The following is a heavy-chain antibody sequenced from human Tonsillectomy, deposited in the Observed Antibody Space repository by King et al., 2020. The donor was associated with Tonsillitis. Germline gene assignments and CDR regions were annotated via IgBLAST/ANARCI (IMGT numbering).Heavy chain of an antibody. CDR3: ARCGLLWFWELLGYFVY. J-gene: IGHJ4*02. Sequence: QLQESGPGLVKPSETLSLTCTVSGGSISSYYWSWIRQPAGKGLEWIGRIYTSGSTNYNPSLKSRVTMSVDTSKNKFSLKLSSVTAPDTAVYYCARCGLLWFWELLGYFVYCGQGTLGTVSS. D-gene: IGHD3-10*01. V-gene: IGHV4-4*07. CDR2: IYTSGST. CDR1: GGSISSYY.